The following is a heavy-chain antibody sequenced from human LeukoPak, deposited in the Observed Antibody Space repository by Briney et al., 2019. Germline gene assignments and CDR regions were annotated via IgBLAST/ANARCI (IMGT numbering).Heavy chain of an antibody. D-gene: IGHD3-16*01. Sequence: ESGPTLVKPTQTLTLTCTFSGFSLSTSGVGVGWIRQPPGKALEWLVIIYWDDDKRYSPSLKNRLTITKDTSKNQVVLTMTNMDPVDTATYYCAHRRGSNWFDPWGQGTLVTVSP. V-gene: IGHV2-5*02. CDR2: IYWDDDK. J-gene: IGHJ5*02. CDR3: AHRRGSNWFDP. CDR1: GFSLSTSGVG.